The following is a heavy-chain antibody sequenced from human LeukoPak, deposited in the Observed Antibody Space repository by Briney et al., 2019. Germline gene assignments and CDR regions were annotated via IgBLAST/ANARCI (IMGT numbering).Heavy chain of an antibody. D-gene: IGHD3-22*01. Sequence: SVKVSCKASGGTFSSYAISWVRQAPGQGLEWMGGIIPIFGTANYAQKFQGRVTITADESTSTAYMELSSLRSEDTAVYYCASGVPYYSSGYYTYWGQGTLVTVSS. CDR3: ASGVPYYSSGYYTY. CDR2: IIPIFGTA. J-gene: IGHJ4*02. CDR1: GGTFSSYA. V-gene: IGHV1-69*13.